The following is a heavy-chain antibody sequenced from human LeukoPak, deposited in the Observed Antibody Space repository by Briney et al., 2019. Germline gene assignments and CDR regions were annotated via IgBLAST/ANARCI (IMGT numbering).Heavy chain of an antibody. CDR2: INWNGGST. CDR3: AKDTDSSGYWFDY. V-gene: IGHV3-20*04. Sequence: GGSLRLSCAASGFTFDDYGTSWVRQAPGKGLEWVSSINWNGGSTGYADSVKGRFTISRDNAKNSLYLQMNSLRAEDTALYYCAKDTDSSGYWFDYWGQGTLVTVSS. J-gene: IGHJ4*02. D-gene: IGHD3-22*01. CDR1: GFTFDDYG.